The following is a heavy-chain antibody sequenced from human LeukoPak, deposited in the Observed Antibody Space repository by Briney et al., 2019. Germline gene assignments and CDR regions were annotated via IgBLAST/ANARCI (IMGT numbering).Heavy chain of an antibody. V-gene: IGHV3-9*03. J-gene: IGHJ3*02. D-gene: IGHD4-23*01. Sequence: PGRSLRLSCAASGFTFDDYAMHWVRQAPGKGLEWVSGISWSSGTIGYADSVKGRFTISRDNAKNSLYLQMNSLRAEDMALYYCTKGLLAVVTHSFDIWGQGTMVTVSS. CDR2: ISWSSGTI. CDR3: TKGLLAVVTHSFDI. CDR1: GFTFDDYA.